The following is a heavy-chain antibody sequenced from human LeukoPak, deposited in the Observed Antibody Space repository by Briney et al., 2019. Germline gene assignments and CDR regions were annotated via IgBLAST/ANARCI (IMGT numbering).Heavy chain of an antibody. CDR3: AKSMTTVTTEFDY. D-gene: IGHD4-17*01. CDR1: GFTFSSYA. V-gene: IGHV3-23*01. CDR2: ISGSAGST. J-gene: IGHJ4*02. Sequence: GGSLRLSCAASGFTFSSYAMSWVRQAPGKGLEWLSGISGSAGSTSYADSVKGRFTISRDNSKNTLYLQMYSLRAEDTAVYYCAKSMTTVTTEFDYWGQGTLVTVSS.